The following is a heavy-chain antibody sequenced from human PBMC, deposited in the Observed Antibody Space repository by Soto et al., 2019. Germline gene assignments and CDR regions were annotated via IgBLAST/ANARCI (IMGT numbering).Heavy chain of an antibody. D-gene: IGHD4-17*01. CDR2: IYYSGST. Sequence: SETLSLTCTVSGGTISSGGDYWSWIRQHPGKGLEWIGYIYYSGSTYYNPSLKSRVTISVDTSKNPFSLKLSSVTAADTAVYYCARTRGPYGFRDAFDIWVQGTMVTVSS. CDR1: GGTISSGGDY. J-gene: IGHJ3*02. CDR3: ARTRGPYGFRDAFDI. V-gene: IGHV4-31*03.